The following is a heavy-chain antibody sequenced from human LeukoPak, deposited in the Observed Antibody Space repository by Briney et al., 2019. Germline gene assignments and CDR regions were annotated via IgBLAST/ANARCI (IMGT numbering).Heavy chain of an antibody. J-gene: IGHJ4*02. CDR1: GFTFSSYS. CDR2: ISSSSSYI. CDR3: ARGDTAMVDY. Sequence: GGFLRLSCAASGFTFSSYSMNWVRQAPGKGLEWVSSISSSSSYIYYADSVKGRFTISGDNAKNSLYLQMNSLRAEDTAVYYCARGDTAMVDYWGQGTLVTVSS. D-gene: IGHD5-18*01. V-gene: IGHV3-21*01.